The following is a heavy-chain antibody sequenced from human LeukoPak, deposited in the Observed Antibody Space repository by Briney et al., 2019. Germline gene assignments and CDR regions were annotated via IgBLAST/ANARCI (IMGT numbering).Heavy chain of an antibody. D-gene: IGHD2-2*02. CDR2: INPSGGST. Sequence: GASVKVPCKASGYTFTSYYIHWVRQAPGEGLEWMGIINPSGGSTSYAQKFQGRVTMTRDMSTSTVYMELSSLRSEDTAVYYCARVAAEVVGVPGAIGFGWLRRDYYYMDVWGKGTTVTISS. J-gene: IGHJ6*03. CDR1: GYTFTSYY. V-gene: IGHV1-46*01. CDR3: ARVAAEVVGVPGAIGFGWLRRDYYYMDV.